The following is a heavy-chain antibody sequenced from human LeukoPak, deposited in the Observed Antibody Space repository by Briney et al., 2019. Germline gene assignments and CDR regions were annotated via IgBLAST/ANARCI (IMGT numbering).Heavy chain of an antibody. J-gene: IGHJ4*02. CDR2: IYYSENT. D-gene: IGHD2-15*01. V-gene: IGHV4-61*01. Sequence: SETLSLTCTVSGGSVSSGSYYWSWIRQPPGKGLEWIGYIYYSENTNYNPSLKSRVTIPVDTSKNQFSLKLNSVTAADTAVYYCARGGYCSGGSCYGGRVDYWGQGTLVTVSS. CDR1: GGSVSSGSYY. CDR3: ARGGYCSGGSCYGGRVDY.